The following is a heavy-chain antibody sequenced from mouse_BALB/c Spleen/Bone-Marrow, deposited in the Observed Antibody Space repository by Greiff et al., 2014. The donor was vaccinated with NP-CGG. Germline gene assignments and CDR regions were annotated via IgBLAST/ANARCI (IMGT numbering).Heavy chain of an antibody. D-gene: IGHD2-4*01. J-gene: IGHJ4*01. CDR3: VRENYDYDGDAMDY. Sequence: VNLVESAAELARPGASVKMSCKTSGYTFTYYTMHWVKQRPGQGLEWIGYINPSSGYTDYNQKFKDKTTLTTDKSSSTAYLQLSSLTSEDSAVYYCVRENYDYDGDAMDYWGQGTSVTVSS. CDR1: GYTFTYYT. CDR2: INPSSGYT. V-gene: IGHV1-4*02.